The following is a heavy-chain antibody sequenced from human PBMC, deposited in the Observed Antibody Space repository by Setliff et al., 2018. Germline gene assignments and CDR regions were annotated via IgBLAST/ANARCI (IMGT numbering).Heavy chain of an antibody. CDR3: AKSPHDFWSGRVFFDY. CDR1: GFTFSDFA. J-gene: IGHJ4*01. Sequence: GGSLRLSCAASGFTFSDFAMAWVRQAPGKGLEWVSAISGAGGNTFYADSVQGRFSISRDNSKNTLFLQMNGLRAEDTAVYYCAKSPHDFWSGRVFFDYWGQGILVTVSS. D-gene: IGHD3-3*01. V-gene: IGHV3-23*01. CDR2: ISGAGGNT.